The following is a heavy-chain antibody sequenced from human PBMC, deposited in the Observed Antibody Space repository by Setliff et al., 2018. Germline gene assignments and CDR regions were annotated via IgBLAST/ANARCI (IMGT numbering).Heavy chain of an antibody. CDR3: CSGSYLFVY. CDR1: GFSFSDYY. V-gene: IGHV3-11*01. CDR2: ISNDAYTI. Sequence: GGSLRLSCVASGFSFSDYYMMWIRQAPGKGLEWVSYISNDAYTIHYADSMKGRLTISRDNSKNSVFLQMNSLRVEDTAVYYCCSGSYLFVYWGQGSLVTVSS. J-gene: IGHJ4*02. D-gene: IGHD1-26*01.